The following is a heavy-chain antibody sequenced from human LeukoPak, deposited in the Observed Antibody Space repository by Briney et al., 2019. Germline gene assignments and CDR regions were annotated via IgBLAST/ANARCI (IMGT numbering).Heavy chain of an antibody. Sequence: ASVKVSCKASGYTFTGYYMHWVRQAPGQGLEWMGWINPNSGGTNYAQKFQGRVTMTRDTSISTAYMELSRLRSDDTAVYYCARGPSLRYRGVDLRFDYWGQGTLVTVSS. J-gene: IGHJ4*02. CDR2: INPNSGGT. CDR3: ARGPSLRYRGVDLRFDY. D-gene: IGHD3-10*01. V-gene: IGHV1-2*02. CDR1: GYTFTGYY.